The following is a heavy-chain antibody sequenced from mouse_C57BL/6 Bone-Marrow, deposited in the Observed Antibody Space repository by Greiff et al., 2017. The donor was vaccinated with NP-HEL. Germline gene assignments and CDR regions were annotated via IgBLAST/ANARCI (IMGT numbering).Heavy chain of an antibody. V-gene: IGHV5-9*01. J-gene: IGHJ1*03. CDR1: GFTFSSYT. Sequence: DVKLVESGGGLVKPGGSLKLSCAASGFTFSSYTMSWVRQTPEKRLEWVATISGGGGNTYYPDSVKGRSTISRDNAKNTLYLQMSSLRSEDTALYYCARHEIYYGSSYWYFDVWGTGTTVTVSS. CDR3: ARHEIYYGSSYWYFDV. D-gene: IGHD1-1*01. CDR2: ISGGGGNT.